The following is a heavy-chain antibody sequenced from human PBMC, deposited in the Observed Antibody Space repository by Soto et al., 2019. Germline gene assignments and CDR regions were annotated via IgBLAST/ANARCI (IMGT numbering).Heavy chain of an antibody. Sequence: QVQLVESGGGVVQPGRSLRLSCAASGFTFSSYGMHWVRQAPGKGLEWVAVIWYDGSNKYYADSVKGRFTISRDNSKNTLYLQMDSLRAEDTAVYYCAREAVAGGPDFDYWGQGTLVTVSS. CDR3: AREAVAGGPDFDY. J-gene: IGHJ4*02. V-gene: IGHV3-33*01. CDR2: IWYDGSNK. CDR1: GFTFSSYG. D-gene: IGHD6-19*01.